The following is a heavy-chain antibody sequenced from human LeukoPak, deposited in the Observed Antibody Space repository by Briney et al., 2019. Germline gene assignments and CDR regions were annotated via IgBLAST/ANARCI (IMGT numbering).Heavy chain of an antibody. CDR2: IYYSGST. CDR3: AGHTLMTSIATYNWFHP. CDR1: GGSISSYY. D-gene: IGHD2-21*02. J-gene: IGHJ5*02. Sequence: VKPSETLSLTCTVSGGSISSYYWSWIRQPPGKGLEWIGYIYYSGSTNYNPSLKSRVTISVDTSKSQFSLRLNSVTAADTAVYYCAGHTLMTSIATYNWFHPWGQGTLVTVSS. V-gene: IGHV4-59*08.